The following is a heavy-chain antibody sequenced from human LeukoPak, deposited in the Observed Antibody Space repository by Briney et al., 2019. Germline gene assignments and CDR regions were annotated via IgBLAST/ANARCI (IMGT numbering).Heavy chain of an antibody. CDR3: AEDGSYGADAFDI. V-gene: IGHV3-9*01. J-gene: IGHJ3*02. Sequence: GRSLRLSCAASGFTFDDYAMHWVRHAPGKGLEWVSGISWNSGSIGYADSVKGRFTISRDNAKNSLYLQMNSLRAEDTALYYCAEDGSYGADAFDIWGQGTMVTVSS. D-gene: IGHD5-18*01. CDR1: GFTFDDYA. CDR2: ISWNSGSI.